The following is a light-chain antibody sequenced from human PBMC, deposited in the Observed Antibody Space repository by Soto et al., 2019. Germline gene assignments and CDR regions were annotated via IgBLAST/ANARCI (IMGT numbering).Light chain of an antibody. Sequence: QSALTQPASVSGSPGQSITISCTGTSSDVGGYNYVSWYQQHPGKAPKLMIYDVTNRPSGVSNRFSGSKSGNTASLTISGLQAEDEADYYCSSYTSSHTLAFGGGTKLTAL. CDR2: DVT. V-gene: IGLV2-14*01. CDR3: SSYTSSHTLA. J-gene: IGLJ2*01. CDR1: SSDVGGYNY.